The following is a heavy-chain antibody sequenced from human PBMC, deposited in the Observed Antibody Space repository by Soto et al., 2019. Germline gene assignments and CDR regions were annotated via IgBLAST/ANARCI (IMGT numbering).Heavy chain of an antibody. V-gene: IGHV4-59*01. CDR3: ARTYYSGSGSYSNPFATPTYYYYGMDV. Sequence: SETLSLTCTVSGGSINTYCWSWIRQPPGKGLEWIGYIYNSGSTNYNPSLKSRVTISVDTSENQFSLKLSSATAADTAVYYCARTYYSGSGSYSNPFATPTYYYYGMDVWGQGTTVTVSS. D-gene: IGHD3-10*01. CDR1: GGSINTYC. J-gene: IGHJ6*02. CDR2: IYNSGST.